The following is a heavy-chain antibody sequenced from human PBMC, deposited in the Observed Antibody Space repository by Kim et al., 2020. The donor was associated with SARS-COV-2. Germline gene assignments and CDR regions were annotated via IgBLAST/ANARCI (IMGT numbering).Heavy chain of an antibody. CDR2: IIPIFGTA. CDR1: GGTFSSYA. V-gene: IGHV1-69*13. Sequence: SVKVSCKASGGTFSSYAISWVRQAPGQGLEWMGGIIPIFGTANYAQKFQGRVTITADESTSTAYMELSSLRSEDTAVYYCARDSKRSRHPAISRTYGGDFDLWGRGTLVTVSS. CDR3: ARDSKRSRHPAISRTYGGDFDL. J-gene: IGHJ2*01. D-gene: IGHD4-17*01.